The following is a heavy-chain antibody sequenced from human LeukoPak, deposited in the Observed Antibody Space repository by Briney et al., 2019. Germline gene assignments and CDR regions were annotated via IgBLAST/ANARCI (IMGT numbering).Heavy chain of an antibody. CDR3: ATVRGVLDY. V-gene: IGHV3-15*01. J-gene: IGHJ4*02. CDR1: GFTFSNAW. CDR2: MKSKAEGETT. Sequence: GGSLRLSCAVSGFTFSNAWMNWVRQAPGKGLEWVGRMKSKAEGETTDYAAPVKGRFTISRDDSKNTLYLQMNSLKTEDTAVYYCATVRGVLDYWGQGTLVTVSS. D-gene: IGHD3-10*01.